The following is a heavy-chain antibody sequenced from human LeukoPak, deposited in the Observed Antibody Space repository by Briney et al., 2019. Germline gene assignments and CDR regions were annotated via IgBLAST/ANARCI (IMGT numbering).Heavy chain of an antibody. CDR1: GYTFTSYD. V-gene: IGHV1-2*02. CDR3: ARGVTARGFYYYMDV. D-gene: IGHD2-21*02. J-gene: IGHJ6*03. CDR2: INPQSGGT. Sequence: ASVKVSCKASGYTFTSYDINWVRQAPGQGLEWMGWINPQSGGTNYAQKFQGRVTMTTDTSISTAYMDLSRLRSDDTAVYYCARGVTARGFYYYMDVWGKGTTLTISS.